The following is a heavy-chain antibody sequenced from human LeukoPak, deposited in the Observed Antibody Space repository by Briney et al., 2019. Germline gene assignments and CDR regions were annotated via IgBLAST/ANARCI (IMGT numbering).Heavy chain of an antibody. CDR3: AKRGVTGYKEGFDY. V-gene: IGHV3-21*04. D-gene: IGHD3-9*01. Sequence: GGSLRLSCAASGFTFSSYSLNWVRQAPGKGLGWVSSISSSSSYIYFADSVKGRFTISRDNSKNTLYLQMNSLRAEDTAVYYCAKRGVTGYKEGFDYWGQGTLVTVSS. CDR2: ISSSSSYI. J-gene: IGHJ4*02. CDR1: GFTFSSYS.